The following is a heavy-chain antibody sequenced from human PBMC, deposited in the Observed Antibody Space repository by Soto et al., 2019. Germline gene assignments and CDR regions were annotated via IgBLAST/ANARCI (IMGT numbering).Heavy chain of an antibody. V-gene: IGHV1-18*01. D-gene: IGHD3-10*01. CDR2: INVYNGNT. Sequence: QVQLVQSGAEVKKPGASVKVSCKASGYTFTSYGISWVRQAPGQGLEWMGWINVYNGNTNYAQKLQGRVTVTTDTATSTAYLDLRSLRSDDTAVYFGARDTSRGGYDYWGQGTLVTVSS. J-gene: IGHJ4*02. CDR3: ARDTSRGGYDY. CDR1: GYTFTSYG.